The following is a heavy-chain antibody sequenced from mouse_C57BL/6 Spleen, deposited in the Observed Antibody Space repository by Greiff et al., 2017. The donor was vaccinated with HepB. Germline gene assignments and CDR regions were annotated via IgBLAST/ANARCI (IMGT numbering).Heavy chain of an antibody. CDR1: GYAFTNYL. V-gene: IGHV1-54*01. Sequence: VQLQESGAELVRPGTSVKVSCKASGYAFTNYLIEWVKQRPGQGLEWIGVINPGNGGTNYNEKFKGKATLTADKSSITAYMQLSSLTSGDSGVYFCARGFTTVVTKTHYVDDWGQGTTLTVSS. CDR2: INPGNGGT. J-gene: IGHJ2*01. D-gene: IGHD1-1*01. CDR3: ARGFTTVVTKTHYVDD.